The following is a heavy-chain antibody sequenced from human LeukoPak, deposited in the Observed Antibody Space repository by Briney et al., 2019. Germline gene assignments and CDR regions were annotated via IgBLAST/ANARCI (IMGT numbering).Heavy chain of an antibody. Sequence: SETLSLTCTVSGGSISSYYWSWIRQPPGKGLEWIGYIYYSGSTNYNPSLKSRVTISVDTSKNQFSLKLSSETAADTAVYYCARQGSYSSSLGYWGQGTLVTVSS. V-gene: IGHV4-59*08. D-gene: IGHD6-6*01. CDR1: GGSISSYY. CDR3: ARQGSYSSSLGY. J-gene: IGHJ4*02. CDR2: IYYSGST.